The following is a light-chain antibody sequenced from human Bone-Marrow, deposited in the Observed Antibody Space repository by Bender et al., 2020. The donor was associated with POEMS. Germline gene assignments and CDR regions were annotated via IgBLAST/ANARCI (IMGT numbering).Light chain of an antibody. V-gene: IGLV3-21*04. J-gene: IGLJ2*01. CDR3: QVWDSTSDHVV. CDR2: FDD. Sequence: SYVVTQPPSVSVAPGETARITCGGKHIGTKSVHWYQHKSGQAPVLVIYFDDDRPSGIPERFSGSNSANTPTLTITRVEAGDEADYYCQVWDSTSDHVVFGGGTKLTVL. CDR1: HIGTKS.